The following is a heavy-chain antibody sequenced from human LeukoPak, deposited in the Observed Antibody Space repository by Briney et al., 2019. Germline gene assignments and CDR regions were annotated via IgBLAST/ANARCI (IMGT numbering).Heavy chain of an antibody. Sequence: GGSLRLSCAASGFTFSSYSMNWVRQAPGKGLEWVSSISSSSIYIFYADSVKGRFTISRDNAKNSLYLRMNSLRAEDTAVYYCARDMGAEAFDIWGQGTMVTVSS. CDR3: ARDMGAEAFDI. J-gene: IGHJ3*02. CDR1: GFTFSSYS. CDR2: ISSSSIYI. V-gene: IGHV3-21*01. D-gene: IGHD1-26*01.